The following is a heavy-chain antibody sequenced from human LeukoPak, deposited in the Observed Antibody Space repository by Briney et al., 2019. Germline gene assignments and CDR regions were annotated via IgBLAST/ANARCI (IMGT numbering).Heavy chain of an antibody. J-gene: IGHJ4*02. V-gene: IGHV4-4*07. CDR1: GDSITSHY. D-gene: IGHD5-12*01. CDR3: ARDLGYSGYAD. CDR2: IYTSGST. Sequence: PSETLSLTCNVSGDSITSHYWSWIRQPAGKGLEWIGRIYTSGSTNYNPSLKSRVTMSVDTSKNQFSLKLSSVTAADTAVYYCARDLGYSGYADWGQGTLVTVSS.